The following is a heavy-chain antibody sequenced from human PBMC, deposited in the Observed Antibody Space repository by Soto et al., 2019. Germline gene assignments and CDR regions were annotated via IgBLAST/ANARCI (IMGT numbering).Heavy chain of an antibody. D-gene: IGHD1-7*01. CDR2: ISASGDST. V-gene: IGHV3-23*01. Sequence: GGSLRLSCVASGFTFHTYVMNWVRQAPGKGLEWVSSISASGDSTFYPDSLKGRFTISRDNSKDTIYLQMSSLRADDTAIYYCSKGIGTTRLYSMDAWGQGTTVTAP. CDR1: GFTFHTYV. J-gene: IGHJ6*02. CDR3: SKGIGTTRLYSMDA.